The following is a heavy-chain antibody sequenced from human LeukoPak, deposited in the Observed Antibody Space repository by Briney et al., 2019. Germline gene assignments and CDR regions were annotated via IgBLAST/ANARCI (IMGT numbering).Heavy chain of an antibody. D-gene: IGHD4-23*01. V-gene: IGHV3-23*01. CDR3: ANLNYGGRLLDAFDI. CDR2: ISGSGGST. Sequence: GGSLRLSCAASGFTFSSYAMSWVRQALGKGLEWVSAISGSGGSTYYADSVKGRFTISRDNSKNTLYLQMNSLRAEDTAVYYCANLNYGGRLLDAFDIWGQGTMVTVSS. CDR1: GFTFSSYA. J-gene: IGHJ3*02.